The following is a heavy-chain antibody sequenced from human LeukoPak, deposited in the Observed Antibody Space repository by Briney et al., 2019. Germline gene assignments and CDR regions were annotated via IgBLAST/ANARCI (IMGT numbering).Heavy chain of an antibody. CDR1: GFTFDNYA. D-gene: IGHD3-10*01. V-gene: IGHV3-9*01. J-gene: IGHJ3*02. CDR2: ISWNSGSI. CDR3: AKDLTYGSGSYDAFDI. Sequence: GRSLRLSCAASGFTFDNYAMHWVRQAPGKGLEWVSGISWNSGSIGYADSVKGRFIISRDNARNSLYLQMNSLRAEDTALYYCAKDLTYGSGSYDAFDIWGQGTMVTVSS.